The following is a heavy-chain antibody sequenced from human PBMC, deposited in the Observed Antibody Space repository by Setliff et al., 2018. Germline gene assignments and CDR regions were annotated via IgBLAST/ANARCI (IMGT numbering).Heavy chain of an antibody. Sequence: SETLSLTCAVYGGSFSDYHWSWIRQPPGKGLEWIGEISHSGDPNYNPSLKSRVTISLDTSKNQFSLKLTSVTAADTAVYYCARAPQYSNFWYALSWFDPWGQGTLVTVSS. CDR3: ARAPQYSNFWYALSWFDP. D-gene: IGHD3-3*01. CDR1: GGSFSDYH. CDR2: ISHSGDP. V-gene: IGHV4-34*01. J-gene: IGHJ5*02.